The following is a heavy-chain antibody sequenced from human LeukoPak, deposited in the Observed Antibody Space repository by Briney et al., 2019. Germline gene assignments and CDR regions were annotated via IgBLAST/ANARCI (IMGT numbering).Heavy chain of an antibody. CDR1: GGSISSYY. Sequence: SETLSLTCTVSGGSISSYYWSWIRQPPGKGLEWIGYVYYSGSTNYNPSLKSRVTISVDTSKKQFSLKLSSVTGADTAVYYCARSELLWFGGVNSGFDYWGQGPLVTASS. D-gene: IGHD3-10*01. CDR3: ARSELLWFGGVNSGFDY. J-gene: IGHJ4*02. CDR2: VYYSGST. V-gene: IGHV4-59*01.